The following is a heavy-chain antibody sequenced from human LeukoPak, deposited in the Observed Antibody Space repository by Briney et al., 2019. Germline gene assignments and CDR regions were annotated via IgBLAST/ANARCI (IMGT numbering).Heavy chain of an antibody. J-gene: IGHJ6*02. CDR1: GFTFDDYA. CDR2: ISWNSGSI. D-gene: IGHD6-19*01. CDR3: AKDLDIAVNYYYYGMDV. Sequence: GGSLRLSCAASGFTFDDYAMHWVRQAPGKGLEWVSGISWNSGSIGYADSVKGRFTISRDNAKNSLYLQMNSLRAEDTALYYCAKDLDIAVNYYYYGMDVWGQGTTVTVSS. V-gene: IGHV3-9*01.